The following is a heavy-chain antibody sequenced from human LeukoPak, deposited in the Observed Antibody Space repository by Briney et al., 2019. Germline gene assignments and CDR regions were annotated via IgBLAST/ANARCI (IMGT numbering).Heavy chain of an antibody. CDR1: GFTFSSYA. Sequence: PGGSLRLSCAASGFTFSSYAMHWVRQAPGKGLEWVAVISYDGSNKYYADSVKGRFTISRDNSKNTLYLQMNSLRSEDTAVYYCARDPYSGYCSSTSCSNWFDPWGQGTLVTVSS. CDR3: ARDPYSGYCSSTSCSNWFDP. V-gene: IGHV3-30-3*01. CDR2: ISYDGSNK. J-gene: IGHJ5*02. D-gene: IGHD2-2*01.